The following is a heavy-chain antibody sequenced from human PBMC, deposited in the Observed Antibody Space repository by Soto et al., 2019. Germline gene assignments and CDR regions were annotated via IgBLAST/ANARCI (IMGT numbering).Heavy chain of an antibody. V-gene: IGHV1-69*01. CDR3: AIGDRSSWIGNH. CDR2: IIPIFETA. D-gene: IGHD6-6*01. J-gene: IGHJ4*02. Sequence: QVHLVQSGAEVTKAGSSVKVSCKASGGTFSSHAFSWVRQAPGQGLEWVGGIIPIFETANYAQELQGRVTISADESTNTVILELNTLRSDDTAIYFCAIGDRSSWIGNHWGPGTQVTVS. CDR1: GGTFSSHA.